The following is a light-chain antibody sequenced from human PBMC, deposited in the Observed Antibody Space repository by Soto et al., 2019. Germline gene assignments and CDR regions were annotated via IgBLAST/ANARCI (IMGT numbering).Light chain of an antibody. CDR3: SAYGGSNTVV. CDR2: EVS. CDR1: SSDVGGYNY. Sequence: QSVLTQPPSASGSPGQSVTISCTGSSSDVGGYNYVSWYQQHPGKAPKLMIYEVSKRPSGVPDRLSGSKSGNTASLTVSGRQAEDEADYYCSAYGGSNTVVFGGGTKLTVL. V-gene: IGLV2-8*01. J-gene: IGLJ2*01.